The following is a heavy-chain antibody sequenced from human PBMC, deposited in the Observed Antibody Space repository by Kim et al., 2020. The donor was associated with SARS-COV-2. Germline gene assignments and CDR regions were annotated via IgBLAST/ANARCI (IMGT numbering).Heavy chain of an antibody. CDR2: MNPNSGNT. D-gene: IGHD2-2*01. CDR3: ARGTHCSSTSCPPDYYYMDV. CDR1: GYTFTSYD. J-gene: IGHJ6*03. V-gene: IGHV1-8*01. Sequence: ASVKVSCKASGYTFTSYDINWVRQATGQGLEWMGWMNPNSGNTGYAQKFQGRATMTRNTSISTAYMELSSLRSEDTAVYYCARGTHCSSTSCPPDYYYMDVWGKGTTVTVSS.